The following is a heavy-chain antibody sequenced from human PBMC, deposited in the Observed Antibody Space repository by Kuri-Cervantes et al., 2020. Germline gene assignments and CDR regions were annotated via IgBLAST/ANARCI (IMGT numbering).Heavy chain of an antibody. D-gene: IGHD2-2*01. Sequence: GESLKISCAASGFSFSVYWMHWVRQVPGKGLVWVSRINEDGSVTNYADSVKGRFTISRDNSKNTLYLQMNSLRAEDTAVYYCARDRRGTYCSSTNCYLRWGQGTLVTVSS. CDR3: ARDRRGTYCSSTNCYLR. V-gene: IGHV3-74*01. CDR1: GFSFSVYW. J-gene: IGHJ4*02. CDR2: INEDGSVT.